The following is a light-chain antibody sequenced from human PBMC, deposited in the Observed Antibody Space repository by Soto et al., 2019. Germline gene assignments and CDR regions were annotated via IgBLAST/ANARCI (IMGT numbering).Light chain of an antibody. J-gene: IGKJ4*01. Sequence: EIVMTQSPATLSVSPGERATLSCRASQSVSSNLAWYQQKPGQAPTLLIYGASARASGIPARFSGSGSGTDFTLTISSLEPEDFAVYYCQQRTDWVTFGGGTKVEIK. CDR1: QSVSSN. CDR3: QQRTDWVT. CDR2: GAS. V-gene: IGKV3D-15*01.